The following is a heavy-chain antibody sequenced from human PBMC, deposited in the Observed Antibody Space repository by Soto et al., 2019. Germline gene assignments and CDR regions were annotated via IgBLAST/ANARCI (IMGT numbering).Heavy chain of an antibody. CDR1: GYTFTSYY. J-gene: IGHJ5*02. CDR2: INPSGGST. V-gene: IGHV1-46*03. Sequence: GASVKVSCKASGYTFTSYYMHWVRQAPGQGLEWMGIINPSGGSTSYAQKFQGGVTMTRDTSTSTVCMELSSLRSEDTAVYYCARSVAGLNWFDPWGQGTLVTVSS. CDR3: ARSVAGLNWFDP. D-gene: IGHD6-19*01.